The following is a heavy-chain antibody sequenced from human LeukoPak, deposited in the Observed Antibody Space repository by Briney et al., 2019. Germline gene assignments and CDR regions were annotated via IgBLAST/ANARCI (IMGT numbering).Heavy chain of an antibody. CDR1: GGTFSSYA. J-gene: IGHJ4*02. CDR3: AKDKALWWTSDGNDGH. V-gene: IGHV1-69*04. CDR2: IIPILGIA. D-gene: IGHD2-21*01. Sequence: ASVKVSCKASGGTFSSYAISWVRQAPGQGLEWMGRIIPILGIANYAQKFQGRVTITADKSTSTAYMELSSLRSEDTALYYCAKDKALWWTSDGNDGHWGQGTLVTVSS.